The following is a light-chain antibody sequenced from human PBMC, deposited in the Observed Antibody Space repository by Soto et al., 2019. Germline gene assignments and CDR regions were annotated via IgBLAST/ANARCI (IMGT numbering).Light chain of an antibody. Sequence: IQLTQSPSSLSPPVGARVTIPCRASQGISNNLVWYQQKPGKAPNLLIYGASTLQSGVPSRFSGSGSGTDFTLTIDSLQPEDVATYYCQQLNNYSRTFGPGTKVDIK. CDR2: GAS. CDR1: QGISNN. J-gene: IGKJ3*01. V-gene: IGKV1-9*01. CDR3: QQLNNYSRT.